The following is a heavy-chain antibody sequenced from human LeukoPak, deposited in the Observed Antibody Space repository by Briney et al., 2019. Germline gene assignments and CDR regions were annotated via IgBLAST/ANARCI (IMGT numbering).Heavy chain of an antibody. Sequence: GGSLRLSCAASGFTFSSYSMNWVREAPGKGLEWLSHITSSSSTMYYADSVKGRFTISRDNAKNSLYLQMHSLRAEDTAVYYCARDNGGFDYWGQGTLVTVSS. D-gene: IGHD4-23*01. CDR2: ITSSSSTM. J-gene: IGHJ4*02. V-gene: IGHV3-48*04. CDR1: GFTFSSYS. CDR3: ARDNGGFDY.